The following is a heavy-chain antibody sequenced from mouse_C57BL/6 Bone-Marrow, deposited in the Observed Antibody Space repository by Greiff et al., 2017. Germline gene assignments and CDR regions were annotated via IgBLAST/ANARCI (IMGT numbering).Heavy chain of an antibody. CDR2: IDPSDSYT. V-gene: IGHV1-69*01. CDR1: GYTFTSYW. CDR3: ARTVWNYGSSDWYFDV. Sequence: QVQLQQPGAELVMPGASVKLSCKASGYTFTSYWMHWVKQRPGQGLEWIGEIDPSDSYTNYNQKFKGKSTLTVDKSSRPAYMQLSSLTSEDAAVYYCARTVWNYGSSDWYFDVWGTGTTVTVSS. J-gene: IGHJ1*03. D-gene: IGHD1-1*01.